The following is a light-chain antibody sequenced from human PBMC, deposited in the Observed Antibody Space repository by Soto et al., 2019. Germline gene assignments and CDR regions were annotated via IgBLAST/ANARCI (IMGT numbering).Light chain of an antibody. J-gene: IGKJ4*02. CDR3: QQYNSAPLT. CDR2: AAS. V-gene: IGKV1-27*01. Sequence: DIQMTQSPSSLSESIGDRITITCRASQDIRNSLAWYQQKPGKVPKLLIYAASTLQSGVPARFSGSGSGTDFTLTISSLQPEDVATYSCQQYNSAPLTFGGGTEVEIK. CDR1: QDIRNS.